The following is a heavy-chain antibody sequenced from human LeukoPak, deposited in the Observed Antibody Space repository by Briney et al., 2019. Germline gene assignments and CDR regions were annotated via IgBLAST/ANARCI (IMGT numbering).Heavy chain of an antibody. CDR3: ARICTSTSCYSRVAY. CDR2: INRSGNT. Sequence: SETLSLTCTVSGGSISTYYWSWIRQPAGKGLEWIGRINRSGNTKYSPSLNSRVTMSVDTSKNQFSLRLNSVTAADTALYYCARICTSTSCYSRVAYWGQGTLVTVSS. J-gene: IGHJ4*02. CDR1: GGSISTYY. V-gene: IGHV4-4*07. D-gene: IGHD2-2*01.